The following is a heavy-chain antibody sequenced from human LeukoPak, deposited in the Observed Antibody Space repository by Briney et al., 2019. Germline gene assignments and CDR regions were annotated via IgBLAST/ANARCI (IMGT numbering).Heavy chain of an antibody. CDR2: INHSGST. D-gene: IGHD5-18*01. J-gene: IGHJ5*02. V-gene: IGHV4-34*01. Sequence: SETLSHTCAVYGGSFSGYYWSWIRQPPGKGLEWIGEINHSGSTNCNPSLKSRVTISVDTSKNQFSLKLSSVTAADTAVYYCARTRGYSYGYSWFDPWGQGTLVTVSS. CDR1: GGSFSGYY. CDR3: ARTRGYSYGYSWFDP.